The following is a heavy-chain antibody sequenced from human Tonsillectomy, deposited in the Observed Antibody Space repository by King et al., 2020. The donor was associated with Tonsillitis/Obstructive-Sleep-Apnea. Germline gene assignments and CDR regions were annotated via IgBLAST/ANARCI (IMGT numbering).Heavy chain of an antibody. D-gene: IGHD3-22*01. J-gene: IGHJ3*02. Sequence: VQLVESGGGLVQPGGSLRLSCAASGFTFSSYAMSWVRQAPGKGLEWVSAISGSGGSTYYADSVKGRFTISRDNSKNTLYLQMNNLRAEDTAVYYCATRYYDSSGYGPDGAFDIWGQGTMVTVSS. CDR1: GFTFSSYA. CDR2: ISGSGGST. CDR3: ATRYYDSSGYGPDGAFDI. V-gene: IGHV3-23*04.